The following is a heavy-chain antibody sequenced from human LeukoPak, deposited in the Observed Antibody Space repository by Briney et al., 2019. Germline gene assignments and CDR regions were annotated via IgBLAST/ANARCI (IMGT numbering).Heavy chain of an antibody. Sequence: ASLKVSCKASGYTFSSYGISWVRQAPGQGLEWMGWINVHNGNTKYTQKFQGRDTMTTDTSTSTAYMELRGLRSDDTAVYYCARDLLLYSSGWTGFFDYWGQGTLVTVSS. CDR1: GYTFSSYG. J-gene: IGHJ4*02. D-gene: IGHD6-25*01. V-gene: IGHV1-18*01. CDR3: ARDLLLYSSGWTGFFDY. CDR2: INVHNGNT.